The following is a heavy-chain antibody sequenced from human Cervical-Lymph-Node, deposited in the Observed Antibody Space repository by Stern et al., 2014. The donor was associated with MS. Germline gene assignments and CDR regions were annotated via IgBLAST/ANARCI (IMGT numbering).Heavy chain of an antibody. CDR3: ARHHGHSPTPFDS. D-gene: IGHD5-24*01. CDR1: RDSFTHSW. J-gene: IGHJ4*02. Sequence: EVQLVESGSEVKKPGESLKISCKASRDSFTHSWIGWVRQMPGKGLEWMGIIFPADSDTKYSPSFEGPVTFSVDRATSTASLQWSSLKASDTAIYYCARHHGHSPTPFDSWGQGTRVTVSS. CDR2: IFPADSDT. V-gene: IGHV5-51*01.